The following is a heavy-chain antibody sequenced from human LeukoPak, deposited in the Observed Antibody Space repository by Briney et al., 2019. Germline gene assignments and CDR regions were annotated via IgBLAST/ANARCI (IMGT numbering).Heavy chain of an antibody. J-gene: IGHJ4*02. CDR1: GGSFSGYY. CDR2: INHSGST. CDR3: ARGGPLSRGSYYMRPWGYYFDY. D-gene: IGHD1-26*01. Sequence: PSETLSLTCAVSGGSFSGYYWSWIRQPPGKGLEWIGEINHSGSTNYNPALKRRVTISVDTTKNQFSLKLSSVTAADTAVYYCARGGPLSRGSYYMRPWGYYFDYWGQGTLVTVYS. V-gene: IGHV4-34*01.